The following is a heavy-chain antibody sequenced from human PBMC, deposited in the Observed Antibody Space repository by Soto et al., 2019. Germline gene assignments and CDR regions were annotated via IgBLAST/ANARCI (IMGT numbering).Heavy chain of an antibody. CDR1: GFTFSSYA. J-gene: IGHJ5*02. CDR3: VKDLYPKRSPLQFDP. Sequence: PGGSPRLSCSASGFTFSSYAMHWVRQAPGKGLENVSAISSNGGSTYYADSVKGRFTISRDNSKNTLYLQMSSLRAEDTAVYYCVKDLYPKRSPLQFDPWGQGTLVTVSS. D-gene: IGHD2-8*01. CDR2: ISSNGGST. V-gene: IGHV3-64D*08.